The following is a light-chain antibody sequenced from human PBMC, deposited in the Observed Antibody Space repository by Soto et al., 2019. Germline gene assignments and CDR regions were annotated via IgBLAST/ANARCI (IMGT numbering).Light chain of an antibody. Sequence: LTQSQASLSVSPGESATLSFRASQSLNTDLAWYQQRPGQAPRLLLYGASTRATGTPTRFSGSGSGTDFTLTISRLEPEDFAVYYCQQYGSSGTSGQRGKVDIK. CDR3: QQYGSSGT. CDR2: GAS. J-gene: IGKJ1*01. CDR1: QSLNTD. V-gene: IGKV3-20*01.